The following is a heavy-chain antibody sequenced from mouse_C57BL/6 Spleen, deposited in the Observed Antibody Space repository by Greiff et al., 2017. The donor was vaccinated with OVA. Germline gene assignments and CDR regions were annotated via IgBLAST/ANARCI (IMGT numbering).Heavy chain of an antibody. CDR1: GFTFSDYY. J-gene: IGHJ1*03. D-gene: IGHD2-1*01. Sequence: EVMLVESEGGLVQPGSSMKLSCTASGFTFSDYYMAWVRQVPEKGLEWVANINYDGSSTYYLDSLKSRFIISRDNAKNILYLQMSSLKSEDTATYYCAREGDLLWYFDVWGTGTTVTVSS. CDR2: INYDGSST. V-gene: IGHV5-16*01. CDR3: AREGDLLWYFDV.